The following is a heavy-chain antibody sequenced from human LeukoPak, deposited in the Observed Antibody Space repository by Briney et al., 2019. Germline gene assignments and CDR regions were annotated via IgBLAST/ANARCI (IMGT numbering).Heavy chain of an antibody. CDR3: ARALVGATEMDY. CDR1: GFTFSSYD. D-gene: IGHD1-26*01. Sequence: GSLRLSCAASGFTFSSYDMHWVRQATGKGLEWVSAIGTAGDTYYPGSVKGRFTISRENAKNSLYLQMNSLRAGDTAVYYCARALVGATEMDYWGQGTLVTVSS. J-gene: IGHJ4*02. CDR2: IGTAGDT. V-gene: IGHV3-13*01.